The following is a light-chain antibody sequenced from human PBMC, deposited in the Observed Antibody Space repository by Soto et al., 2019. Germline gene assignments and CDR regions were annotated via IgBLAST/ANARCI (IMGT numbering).Light chain of an antibody. CDR2: EVS. Sequence: QSVLTQPASVSGSPGQSITISCTGTSSDVGGHNFVSWYQQYPGKAPKLMIYEVSNRPSGISYRFSGSKSANTASLTISGLQAEDEAEYYCSSYSTTSTLVFGGGTKVTVL. CDR3: SSYSTTSTLV. V-gene: IGLV2-14*01. CDR1: SSDVGGHNF. J-gene: IGLJ2*01.